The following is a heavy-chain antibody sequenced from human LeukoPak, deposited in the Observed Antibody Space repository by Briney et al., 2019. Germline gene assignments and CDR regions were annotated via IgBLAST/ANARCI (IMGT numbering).Heavy chain of an antibody. Sequence: GGSLRLSCAASGFTFSTYSMNWVRQAPGKGLEWVSSISSSGSYKYYADSVKGRFTISRDNAKDSLYLQMNSLRAEDTAVYYCARHCYYDTSGFYSSWGQGTLVTVSA. CDR3: ARHCYYDTSGFYSS. CDR2: ISSSGSYK. D-gene: IGHD3-22*01. CDR1: GFTFSTYS. V-gene: IGHV3-21*01. J-gene: IGHJ4*02.